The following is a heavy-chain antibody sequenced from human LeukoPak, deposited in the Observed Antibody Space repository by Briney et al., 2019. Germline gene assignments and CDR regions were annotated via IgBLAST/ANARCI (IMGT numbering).Heavy chain of an antibody. Sequence: NPSETLSLTCTVSGGSISSYYWSWIRQPPGKGLEWIGYIYYSGSTNYNPSLKSRVTISVDTSKNQFSLKLSSVTAADTAVYYCARDLITMVRGVIITGNWFDPWGQGTLVTVSS. CDR1: GGSISSYY. D-gene: IGHD3-10*01. V-gene: IGHV4-59*08. J-gene: IGHJ5*02. CDR3: ARDLITMVRGVIITGNWFDP. CDR2: IYYSGST.